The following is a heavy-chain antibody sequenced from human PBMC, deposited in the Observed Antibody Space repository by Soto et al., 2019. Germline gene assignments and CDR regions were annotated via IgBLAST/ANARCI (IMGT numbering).Heavy chain of an antibody. J-gene: IGHJ5*02. CDR2: IIPILGIA. CDR1: GGTFSSYT. Sequence: SVKVSCKASGGTFSSYTISWVRQAPGQGLEWMGRIIPILGIANYAQKFQGRVTITADKSTSTAYMELSSLRSEDTAVYYCARVPGRHYDFWTGDTGGWFDPWGQGTLVTVSS. D-gene: IGHD3-3*01. CDR3: ARVPGRHYDFWTGDTGGWFDP. V-gene: IGHV1-69*02.